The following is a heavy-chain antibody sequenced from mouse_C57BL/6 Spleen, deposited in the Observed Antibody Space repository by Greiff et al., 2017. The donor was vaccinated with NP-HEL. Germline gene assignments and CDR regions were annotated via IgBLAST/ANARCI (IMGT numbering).Heavy chain of an antibody. V-gene: IGHV1-28*01. CDR2: IDPFNGGT. J-gene: IGHJ2*01. Sequence: EVQLQQSGPELMKPGASVKISCKASGYSFTSYYMHWVKQSHGKSLEWIGYIDPFNGGTSYNQKFKGKATLTVDKSSSTAYMHLSSLTSEDSAVYYCASDEYGGGGDYWGQGTTRTVAS. CDR1: GYSFTSYY. D-gene: IGHD1-2*01. CDR3: ASDEYGGGGDY.